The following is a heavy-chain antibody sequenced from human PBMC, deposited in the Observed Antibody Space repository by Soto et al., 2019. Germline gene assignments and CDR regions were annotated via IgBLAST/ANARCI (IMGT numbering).Heavy chain of an antibody. CDR3: AKSRVRGVFYFDY. J-gene: IGHJ4*02. CDR2: IAYDGSDQ. V-gene: IGHV3-30*02. Sequence: PGGSLRLSCEASGFTFRTYVMNWVRQAPGKGLEWVAFIAYDGSDQKYADSVKGRFTISRDNSKNTLYLQMNTLKTEDTAVYYCAKSRVRGVFYFDYWGQGALVTVSS. D-gene: IGHD3-10*01. CDR1: GFTFRTYV.